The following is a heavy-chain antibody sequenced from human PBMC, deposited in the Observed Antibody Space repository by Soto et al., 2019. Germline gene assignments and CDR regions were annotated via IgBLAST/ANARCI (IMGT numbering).Heavy chain of an antibody. V-gene: IGHV3-53*01. CDR2: IYSNGNT. J-gene: IGHJ4*02. D-gene: IGHD3-22*01. Sequence: GGTLRLSCAASGLTVSSNYMSWVRQAPGKGLEWVSAIYSNGNTYYAESVKGRFTISRDKSKNTLYLQMNSLRAEDTAVYYCARDFPLSEYRFSGGYYYNYWGQGTMVTVSS. CDR3: ARDFPLSEYRFSGGYYYNY. CDR1: GLTVSSNY.